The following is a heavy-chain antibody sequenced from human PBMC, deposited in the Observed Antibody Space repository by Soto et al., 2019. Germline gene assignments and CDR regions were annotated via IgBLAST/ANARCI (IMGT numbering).Heavy chain of an antibody. CDR3: ERGRAVLTNIPYAFDF. CDR2: IYYSVST. J-gene: IGHJ4*03. CDR1: GGSISNYY. D-gene: IGHD2-21*02. Sequence: SETLSLTCTVSGGSISNYYWSWVRPPPGKGLEWIGYIYYSVSTEYNPARTSRVTISGDTTKNQFSLKLSSVTDADTDFYYCERGRAVLTNIPYAFDFWGQGTMVTVSS. V-gene: IGHV4-59*01.